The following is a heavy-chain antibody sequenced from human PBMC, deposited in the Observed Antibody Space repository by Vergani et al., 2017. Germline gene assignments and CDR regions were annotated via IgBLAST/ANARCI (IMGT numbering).Heavy chain of an antibody. CDR2: ISSSSSYT. CDR3: AGVDYDSSGYYDY. CDR1: GFTFSDYY. Sequence: QVQLVESGGGLVKPGGSLRLSCAASGFTFSDYYMSWIRQAPGKGLEWVSYISSSSSYTNYADSVKGRFTISRDNAKNSLYLQMNSVRAEDTAVYCCAGVDYDSSGYYDYWGQGTLVTVSS. V-gene: IGHV3-11*05. J-gene: IGHJ4*02. D-gene: IGHD3-22*01.